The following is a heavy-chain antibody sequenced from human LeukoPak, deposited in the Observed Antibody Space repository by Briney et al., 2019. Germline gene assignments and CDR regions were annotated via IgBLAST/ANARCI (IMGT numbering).Heavy chain of an antibody. CDR2: TYFRSNWNK. CDR3: AGYSYGVRPS. D-gene: IGHD5-18*01. Sequence: SQTLSLTCAISGDTVSNNTAAWSWIRQSPSKGLEWLGRTYFRSNWNKDYAISVKSRISINADTSKNQFSLQLNSMTPEDTAVYYCAGYSYGVRPSWGQGTLVTVSS. V-gene: IGHV6-1*01. J-gene: IGHJ5*02. CDR1: GDTVSNNTAA.